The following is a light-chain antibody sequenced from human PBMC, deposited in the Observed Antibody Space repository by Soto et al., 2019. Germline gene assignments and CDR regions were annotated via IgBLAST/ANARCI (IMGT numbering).Light chain of an antibody. Sequence: QSALTQPASVSGSPGQSITISCTGTNSDVGSHNFVSWYQQYPGKAPKLLIYEASKRPSGLSNRFCGSKSGNTASLTISGLQAEDEADYYCCSLTNGATWVFGGGTKLTVL. V-gene: IGLV2-23*01. CDR3: CSLTNGATWV. CDR2: EAS. J-gene: IGLJ3*02. CDR1: NSDVGSHNF.